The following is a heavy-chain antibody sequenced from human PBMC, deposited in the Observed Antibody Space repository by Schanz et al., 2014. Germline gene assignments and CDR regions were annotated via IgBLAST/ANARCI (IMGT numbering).Heavy chain of an antibody. Sequence: EAHLVESGGGLVKPGGSLTLSCAASGFTFSSYAMSWVRQAPGKGLEWVSSISYGTSYIYYAESVKGRFTISRDNAKNSLYLQMNGLRAEDTAVYYCARVALPGYSSPRDAFDIWGQGTMVTVSS. CDR3: ARVALPGYSSPRDAFDI. CDR1: GFTFSSYA. CDR2: ISYGTSYI. D-gene: IGHD5-18*01. V-gene: IGHV3-21*01. J-gene: IGHJ3*02.